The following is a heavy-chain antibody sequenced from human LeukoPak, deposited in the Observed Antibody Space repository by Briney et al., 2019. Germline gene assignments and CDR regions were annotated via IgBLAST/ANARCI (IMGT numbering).Heavy chain of an antibody. CDR1: GGSISSYY. D-gene: IGHD3-10*01. CDR2: IYYSGST. Sequence: SETLSLTCTVSGGSISSYYWSWIRQPPGKGLEWIGYIYYSGSTNYNPSLKSRVTISVDTSKNQFSLKLSSVTAADTAVYYCARWSGYYYGSGSSGDNWFDPWGQGTLVTVSS. CDR3: ARWSGYYYGSGSSGDNWFDP. J-gene: IGHJ5*02. V-gene: IGHV4-59*01.